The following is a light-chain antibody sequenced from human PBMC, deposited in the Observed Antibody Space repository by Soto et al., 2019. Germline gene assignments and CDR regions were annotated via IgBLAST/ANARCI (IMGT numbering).Light chain of an antibody. J-gene: IGKJ5*01. Sequence: DIVMTQSPDSLAVSLGERATINCKSSQSVLYSSNNKNYLAWYQQKTGQPPKLLTDWAPTRESGVPDRFSGSGSYTDFTLTIRGLEAEDGAVYYCQQYYSTTITCGQGTRLEIK. CDR2: WAP. CDR3: QQYYSTTIT. CDR1: QSVLYSSNNKNY. V-gene: IGKV4-1*01.